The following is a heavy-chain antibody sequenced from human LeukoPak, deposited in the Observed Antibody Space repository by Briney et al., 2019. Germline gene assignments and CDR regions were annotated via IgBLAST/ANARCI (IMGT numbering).Heavy chain of an antibody. J-gene: IGHJ3*02. CDR3: ATEVGATRNDAFDI. Sequence: ASVKVSCKVSGYTLTEFCMHWVRHAPGKGLEWMGTFDPEDGDTIYAQKFQGRVTMTENTSTDTAYLELSSLRSEDTALYYCATEVGATRNDAFDIWGQGTMVTISS. CDR1: GYTLTEFC. V-gene: IGHV1-24*01. CDR2: FDPEDGDT. D-gene: IGHD1-26*01.